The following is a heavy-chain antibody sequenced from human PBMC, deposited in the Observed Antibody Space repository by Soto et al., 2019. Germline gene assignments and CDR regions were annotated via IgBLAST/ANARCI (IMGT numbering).Heavy chain of an antibody. V-gene: IGHV1-69*13. D-gene: IGHD4-17*01. Sequence: GASVKVSCKASGGAFGRYSVSWVRQAPGQGLEWIGGVIPAFNTSNYSLKFQGRVAIFADLSTSTVFMELRSLRSEDTALYYCARGDEMTAVTIFEYWGQGTLVTVSS. CDR2: VIPAFNTS. J-gene: IGHJ4*02. CDR3: ARGDEMTAVTIFEY. CDR1: GGAFGRYS.